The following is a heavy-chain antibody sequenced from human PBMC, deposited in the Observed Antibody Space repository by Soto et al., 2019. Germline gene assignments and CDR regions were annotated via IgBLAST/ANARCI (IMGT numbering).Heavy chain of an antibody. CDR2: IWYDGSNK. CDR1: GFTFNSSG. Sequence: GGSLRLSCAASGFTFNSSGMHWVRQAPGKGLEWVAVIWYDGSNKYYADSVKGRFTISRHNSKNTLYLQMNSLRAEDTAVYYCARDQVAVGGNHYYYYGMDVWGQGTTVTVSS. D-gene: IGHD6-19*01. V-gene: IGHV3-33*01. CDR3: ARDQVAVGGNHYYYYGMDV. J-gene: IGHJ6*02.